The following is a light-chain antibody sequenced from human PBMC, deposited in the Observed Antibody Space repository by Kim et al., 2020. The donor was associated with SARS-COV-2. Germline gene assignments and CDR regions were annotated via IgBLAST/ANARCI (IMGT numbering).Light chain of an antibody. CDR3: QQYNSYSYT. J-gene: IGKJ2*01. V-gene: IGKV1-5*01. CDR2: DAS. Sequence: DIQMTQSPSTLSASVGDRVTITCRASQSISGWLAWYQQRPGKAPNLLIYDASSLQSGVPSRFSDSGSGTEFTLTISSLQPDDFATYYCQQYNSYSYTFGQGTKLEIK. CDR1: QSISGW.